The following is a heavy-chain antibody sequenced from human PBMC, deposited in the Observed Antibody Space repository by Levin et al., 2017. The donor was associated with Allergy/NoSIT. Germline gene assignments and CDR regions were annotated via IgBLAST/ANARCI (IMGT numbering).Heavy chain of an antibody. V-gene: IGHV2-70*04. J-gene: IGHJ4*02. Sequence: SGPTLVKPTQTLTLTCTFSGFSLGTTGMRVSWIRQPPGKALEWLARIDWDDDKFYRTSLKTRLTIFKDTSKNQVVLIMTNMDPVDTATYYCARDVIAAPGTFDYWGQGTLVTVSS. CDR3: ARDVIAAPGTFDY. CDR2: IDWDDDK. D-gene: IGHD6-13*01. CDR1: GFSLGTTGMR.